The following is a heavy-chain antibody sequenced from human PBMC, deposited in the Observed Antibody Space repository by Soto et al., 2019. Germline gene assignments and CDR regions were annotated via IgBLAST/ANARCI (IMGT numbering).Heavy chain of an antibody. Sequence: QVQLVQSGAEVKKPGSSVKVSCKASGGTFSSYTISWVRQAPGQGLEWMGRIIPILGIANYAQKFQGRVTITADKSTSTAYLELSSLRSEDTAVYYCARSRDGYNPFDYWGQGNLVTVSS. CDR3: ARSRDGYNPFDY. D-gene: IGHD5-12*01. V-gene: IGHV1-69*02. CDR1: GGTFSSYT. J-gene: IGHJ4*02. CDR2: IIPILGIA.